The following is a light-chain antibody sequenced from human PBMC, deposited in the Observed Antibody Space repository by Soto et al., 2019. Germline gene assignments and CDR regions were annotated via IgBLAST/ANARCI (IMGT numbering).Light chain of an antibody. CDR2: ETN. CDR1: SSKIGNNY. CDR3: ASWDNSLSDGRV. J-gene: IGLJ1*01. V-gene: IGLV1-51*02. Sequence: QSVLTQPPSVSAAPGQTVTISCSGSSSKIGNNYVSWYQHLPGAAPKLLIYETNRRPAGIPDRFSGSKSGTSATLGITGLQTADEGDYYCASWDNSLSDGRVFGPGTKLTVL.